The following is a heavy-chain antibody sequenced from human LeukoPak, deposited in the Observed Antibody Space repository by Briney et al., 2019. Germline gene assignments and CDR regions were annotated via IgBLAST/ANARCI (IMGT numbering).Heavy chain of an antibody. J-gene: IGHJ3*02. V-gene: IGHV3-30*02. Sequence: GGSLRLSCAASGFTFSSYGMHWVRQAPGKGLEWVAFIRYDGSNKYYADSVKGRFTISRDNSKNTLYLQMNSLRAEDTAVYYCAKDGVMKVVPLAFDIWGQGTMVTVSS. CDR2: IRYDGSNK. CDR3: AKDGVMKVVPLAFDI. CDR1: GFTFSSYG. D-gene: IGHD2-2*01.